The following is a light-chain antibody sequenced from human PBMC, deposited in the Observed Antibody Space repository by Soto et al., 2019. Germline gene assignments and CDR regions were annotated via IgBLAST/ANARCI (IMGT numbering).Light chain of an antibody. CDR3: QTYDSSLSGLYV. CDR2: DVS. J-gene: IGLJ1*01. CDR1: SSDIGGYTY. V-gene: IGLV2-11*01. Sequence: QSVLTQPRSVSGSPGQSVTISCTGTSSDIGGYTYVSWYQQHPGKALKVIIYDVSERPSGVPDRFSGSKSGTSASLAIAGLQTEDEGDYYCQTYDSSLSGLYVFGPGTKVTVL.